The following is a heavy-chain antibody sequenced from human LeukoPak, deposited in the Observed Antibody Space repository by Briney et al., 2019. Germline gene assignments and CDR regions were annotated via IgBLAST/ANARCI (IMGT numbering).Heavy chain of an antibody. V-gene: IGHV3-23*01. CDR1: GFTFSSYS. D-gene: IGHD3-22*01. CDR3: AKDRRDYYDSSMPWYFDY. CDR2: IRGSGAYT. J-gene: IGHJ4*02. Sequence: GSLRLSCAASGFTFSSYSMNWVRQAPGKGLEWVSAIRGSGAYTYYADSVKGRFTISRDNSKNTLYLQMNSLRVEDTAVYYCAKDRRDYYDSSMPWYFDYWGQGTLVTVSS.